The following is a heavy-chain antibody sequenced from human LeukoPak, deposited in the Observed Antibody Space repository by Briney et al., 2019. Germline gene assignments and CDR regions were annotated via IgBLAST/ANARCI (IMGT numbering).Heavy chain of an antibody. D-gene: IGHD3-22*01. V-gene: IGHV4-34*01. Sequence: LETLSLTCAVYGGSFSGYYWSWIRQPPGKGLEWIGEINHSGSTNYNPSLKSRVTISVDTSKNQFSLKLSSVTAADTAVYYWAKGFKWAPTYYYDSSGYHDYWGQGTLVTVSS. CDR2: INHSGST. J-gene: IGHJ4*02. CDR3: AKGFKWAPTYYYDSSGYHDY. CDR1: GGSFSGYY.